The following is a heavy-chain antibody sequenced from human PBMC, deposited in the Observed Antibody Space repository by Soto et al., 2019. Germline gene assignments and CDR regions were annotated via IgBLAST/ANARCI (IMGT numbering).Heavy chain of an antibody. Sequence: QAQVVESGGGVVQPGRSLRLSCAASGFTLSCCGMHWVRQAPGKGLEWVGVIRYDGSEIHYGDSVKGRFTISRDSSENTVYLQMNSLRVEDSAVYYCAKEQSSGFYRVVDYWGQGTLVTVSP. V-gene: IGHV3-30*18. J-gene: IGHJ4*02. CDR1: GFTLSCCG. D-gene: IGHD6-19*01. CDR3: AKEQSSGFYRVVDY. CDR2: IRYDGSEI.